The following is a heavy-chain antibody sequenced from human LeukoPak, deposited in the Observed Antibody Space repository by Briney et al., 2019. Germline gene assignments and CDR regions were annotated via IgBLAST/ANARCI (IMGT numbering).Heavy chain of an antibody. J-gene: IGHJ6*02. CDR1: GFTFSRLW. D-gene: IGHD3-3*01. CDR3: ARVGRLEWFYYAMDV. CDR2: IKEDGSEK. V-gene: IGHV3-7*01. Sequence: PGGSLRLSCAVSGFTFSRLWMSWVRQAPGNGLEWVANIKEDGSEKYYVDSLKGRFTISRDNAKNSLYLQMKSLRAEDTAVYYCARVGRLEWFYYAMDVWGQGTTVTVSS.